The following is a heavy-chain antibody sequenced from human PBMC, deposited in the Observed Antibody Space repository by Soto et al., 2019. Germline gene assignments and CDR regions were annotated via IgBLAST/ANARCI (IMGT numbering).Heavy chain of an antibody. CDR2: ISGSGGST. CDR3: AKGRYYYDSSGYCFDY. CDR1: GFTFSSYA. V-gene: IGHV3-23*01. D-gene: IGHD3-22*01. J-gene: IGHJ4*02. Sequence: GGSLRLSCAASGFTFSSYAMSWVRQAPGKGLEWVSAISGSGGSTYYADSVKGRFTITRDNSKNTLYLQMNSPRAEDTAVYYCAKGRYYYDSSGYCFDYWGQGTLVTVSS.